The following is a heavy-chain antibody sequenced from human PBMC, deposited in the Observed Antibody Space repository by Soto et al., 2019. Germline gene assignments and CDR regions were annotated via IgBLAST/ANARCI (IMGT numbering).Heavy chain of an antibody. J-gene: IGHJ3*02. Sequence: RRLSCAASGFTFSSYAMHWVRQAPGKGLEWVAVISYDGSNKYYADSVKGRFTISRDNSKNTLYLQMNSLRAEDTAVYYCARQSITMIVVVIHDAFDIWGQGTMVTVSS. V-gene: IGHV3-30-3*01. CDR1: GFTFSSYA. D-gene: IGHD3-22*01. CDR2: ISYDGSNK. CDR3: ARQSITMIVVVIHDAFDI.